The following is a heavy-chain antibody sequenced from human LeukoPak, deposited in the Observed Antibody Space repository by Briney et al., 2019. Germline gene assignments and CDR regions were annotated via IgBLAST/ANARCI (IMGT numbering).Heavy chain of an antibody. CDR1: GYTFIGYY. J-gene: IGHJ4*02. Sequence: ASVKVSCKASGYTFIGYYLHWGRQAPGQGLEFMGHINPDSGATTYAQKFQGRDTMTRGTSISTAYMELSSLTSDDTAVYYCARNDRGSGMGYWGQGTLVTVSS. CDR2: INPDSGAT. D-gene: IGHD3-10*01. CDR3: ARNDRGSGMGY. V-gene: IGHV1-2*06.